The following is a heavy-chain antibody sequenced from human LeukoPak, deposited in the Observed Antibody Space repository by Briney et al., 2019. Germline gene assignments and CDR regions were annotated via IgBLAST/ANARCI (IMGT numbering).Heavy chain of an antibody. Sequence: GRSLRLSCAASGFTFSSYAMHWVRQAPGKGLEWVAVISYDGSNKYYADSVKGRLTISRDNSKNTLYLQMNSLRAEDTAVYYCARDLSPKGFWSGTYYYYYGMDVWGQGTTVTVSS. CDR2: ISYDGSNK. CDR3: ARDLSPKGFWSGTYYYYYGMDV. J-gene: IGHJ6*02. CDR1: GFTFSSYA. D-gene: IGHD3-3*01. V-gene: IGHV3-30-3*01.